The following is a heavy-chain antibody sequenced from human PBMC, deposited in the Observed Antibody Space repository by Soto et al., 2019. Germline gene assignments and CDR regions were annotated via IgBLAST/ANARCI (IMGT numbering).Heavy chain of an antibody. Sequence: QVQLVQSGAEVKKPGASVKVSCKASGYAFTSYGISWVRQAPGQGLEWMGWISVYNGNTNYAQKLQGRVTMTTDTSTRTAYRGLRSLRSDDTAVYYCARAPKGKDTVVTRYAFDSWGQGTMVTVSS. CDR1: GYAFTSYG. J-gene: IGHJ3*02. CDR3: ARAPKGKDTVVTRYAFDS. D-gene: IGHD2-21*02. CDR2: ISVYNGNT. V-gene: IGHV1-18*04.